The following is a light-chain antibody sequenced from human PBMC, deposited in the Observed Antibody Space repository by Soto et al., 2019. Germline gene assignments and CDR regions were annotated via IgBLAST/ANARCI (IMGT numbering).Light chain of an antibody. CDR3: QQYNNWPRIT. CDR1: QTISSW. CDR2: SAS. J-gene: IGKJ5*01. V-gene: IGKV1-5*01. Sequence: DIQMTQSPSTLSGSVGDRVTITCRASQTISSWLAWYQQKPGKAPKLLIFSASNLQGGVPSRFSGTGSGTDFTFTISSLQSEDFAVYYCQQYNNWPRITFGQGTRLEIK.